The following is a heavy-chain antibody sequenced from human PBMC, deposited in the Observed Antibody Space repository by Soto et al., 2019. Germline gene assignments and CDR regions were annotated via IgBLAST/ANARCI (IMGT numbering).Heavy chain of an antibody. J-gene: IGHJ4*02. Sequence: SETLSLTCAVYGGSFSGYYWSWIRQPPGKGLEWIGEINHSGSTNYNPSLKSRVTISVDTSKNQFSLKLSSVTAADTAVYYCARAAAAGSWGMTLKHWGQGTLVTVSS. CDR2: INHSGST. V-gene: IGHV4-34*01. D-gene: IGHD6-13*01. CDR1: GGSFSGYY. CDR3: ARAAAAGSWGMTLKH.